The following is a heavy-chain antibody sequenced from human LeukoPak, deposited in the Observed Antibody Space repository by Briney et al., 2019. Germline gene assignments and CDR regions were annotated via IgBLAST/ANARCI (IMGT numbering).Heavy chain of an antibody. CDR3: ARDFGGNLNFDY. D-gene: IGHD4-23*01. CDR1: GFSFSSYG. CDR2: ISSRGGTI. V-gene: IGHV3-48*04. J-gene: IGHJ4*02. Sequence: GGSLRLSCATSGFSFSSYGMNWVRQAPGKGLEWVSYISSRGGTIYYADSVKGRFTISRDNAKNSLYLQMNSLRAEDTAVYYCARDFGGNLNFDYWGQGTLVTVSS.